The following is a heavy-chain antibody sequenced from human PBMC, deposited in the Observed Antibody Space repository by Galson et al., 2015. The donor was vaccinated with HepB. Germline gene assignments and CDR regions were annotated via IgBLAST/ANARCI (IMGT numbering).Heavy chain of an antibody. V-gene: IGHV3-74*01. Sequence: SLRLSCAASGFAFSGYWMHWVRQAPGKGLMWVSRINSDGTTINYADSVKGRFTISRDNSKNTLYLQMNSLRAEDTGCYYCATAGSYRFDYWGQGTLATVSS. D-gene: IGHD6-6*01. J-gene: IGHJ4*02. CDR2: INSDGTTI. CDR1: GFAFSGYW. CDR3: ATAGSYRFDY.